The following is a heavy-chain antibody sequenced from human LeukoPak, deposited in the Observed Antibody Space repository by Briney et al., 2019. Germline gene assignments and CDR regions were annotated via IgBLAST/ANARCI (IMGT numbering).Heavy chain of an antibody. CDR3: ARDRYYYGSGFDY. J-gene: IGHJ4*02. Sequence: ASVRVSCKASGYTFTGYYLHWVRQAPGQGLEWMGWINPNSGTTRYAQNFQGRVTMTRDTSISTAYMELRRLRSDDTAEYYCARDRYYYGSGFDYWGQGTLVTVSS. CDR2: INPNSGTT. CDR1: GYTFTGYY. V-gene: IGHV1-2*02. D-gene: IGHD3-10*01.